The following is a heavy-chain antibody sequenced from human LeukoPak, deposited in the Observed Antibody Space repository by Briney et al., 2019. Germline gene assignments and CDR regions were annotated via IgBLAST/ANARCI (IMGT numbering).Heavy chain of an antibody. Sequence: PSETLSLTCTVSGGSISSYYWSWIRQPPGKGLEWIGYIYYSGSTNYNPSLKSRVTISVDTSKNQFSLKLSSVTAADTAVYYCARQVGQVVVAANRRAYYYYYGMDVWGQGTTVTVPS. CDR1: GGSISSYY. V-gene: IGHV4-59*08. D-gene: IGHD2-15*01. CDR2: IYYSGST. J-gene: IGHJ6*02. CDR3: ARQVGQVVVAANRRAYYYYYGMDV.